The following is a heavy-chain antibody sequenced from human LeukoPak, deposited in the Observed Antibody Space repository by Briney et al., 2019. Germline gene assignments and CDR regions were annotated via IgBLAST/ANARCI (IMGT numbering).Heavy chain of an antibody. CDR2: ISDNAGST. Sequence: PGGSLRLSCAASGFMFSSFAMNWVRQAPGKGLEWVSGISDNAGSTYYADSLKGRFTISRDNRKNTLYLQMNSLRAEDTAMYYCAKGQGGWLVSYFDYWGQGTLVTDSS. D-gene: IGHD3-3*01. CDR1: GFMFSSFA. J-gene: IGHJ4*02. CDR3: AKGQGGWLVSYFDY. V-gene: IGHV3-23*01.